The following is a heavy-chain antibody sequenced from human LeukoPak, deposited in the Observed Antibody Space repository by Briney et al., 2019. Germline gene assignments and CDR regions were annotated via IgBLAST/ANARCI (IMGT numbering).Heavy chain of an antibody. J-gene: IGHJ4*02. CDR2: IKQDGSEK. V-gene: IGHV3-7*01. CDR1: GFTFSSYW. Sequence: GGSLRLSCAASGFTFSSYWMSWVRQAPGKGLEWVANIKQDGSEKYYVDSVKGRFTISRDNAKNSLYLQINSLRVEDTAVYYCVRGAASGVSRFDYWGQGTLVTVSS. D-gene: IGHD6-13*01. CDR3: VRGAASGVSRFDY.